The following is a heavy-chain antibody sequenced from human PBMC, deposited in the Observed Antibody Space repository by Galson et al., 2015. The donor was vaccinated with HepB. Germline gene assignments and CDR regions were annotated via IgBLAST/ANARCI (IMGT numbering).Heavy chain of an antibody. Sequence: SVKVSCKASGGTFSSYAISWVRQAPGQGLEWMGGIIPILGIANYAQKFQGRVTITADKSTSTAYMELSSLRSEDTAVYYCARAAPYYGSGSYPYYFDYWGQGTLVTVSS. D-gene: IGHD3-10*01. CDR2: IIPILGIA. CDR1: GGTFSSYA. V-gene: IGHV1-69*10. CDR3: ARAAPYYGSGSYPYYFDY. J-gene: IGHJ4*02.